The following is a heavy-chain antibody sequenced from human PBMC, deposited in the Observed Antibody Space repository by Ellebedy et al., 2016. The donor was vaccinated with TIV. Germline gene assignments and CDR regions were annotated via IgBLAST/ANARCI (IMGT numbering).Heavy chain of an antibody. CDR1: GGSISSYY. D-gene: IGHD4-23*01. CDR3: ARRMTTVAKFDY. J-gene: IGHJ4*02. CDR2: IYTSGST. Sequence: MPSETLSLTCTVSGGSISSYYWSWIRQPAGKGLEWIGRIYTSGSTNYNPSLKSRVAMSVDTSKNQFSLKLSSVTAADTAVYYCARRMTTVAKFDYWGQGTLVTVSS. V-gene: IGHV4-4*07.